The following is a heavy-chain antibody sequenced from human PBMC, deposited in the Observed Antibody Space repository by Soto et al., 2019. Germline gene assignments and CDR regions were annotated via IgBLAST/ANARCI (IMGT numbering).Heavy chain of an antibody. Sequence: QVQLVQSGAEVKKPGSSVKVSCEASGGTFSSYPINWVRQAPGQGLEWMGGIIPFFGTSNYAQKFQGRVTITADESTSTAYMELRSLISEDTAVYYCARVGHITNYGMAVWGQGTTVTVSS. CDR3: ARVGHITNYGMAV. CDR2: IIPFFGTS. V-gene: IGHV1-69*01. CDR1: GGTFSSYP. D-gene: IGHD1-26*01. J-gene: IGHJ6*02.